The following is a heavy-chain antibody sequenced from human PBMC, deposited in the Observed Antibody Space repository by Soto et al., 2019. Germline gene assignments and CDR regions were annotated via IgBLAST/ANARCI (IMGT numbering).Heavy chain of an antibody. J-gene: IGHJ3*02. CDR1: GYTFTSYY. CDR3: AIPSGGAVAGTMAFDI. Sequence: GASVKVSCKASGYTFTSYYMHWVRQAPGQGLEWMGIINPSGGSTSYAQKFQGRVTMTRDTSTSTVYMELSSLRSEDTAVYYCAIPSGGAVAGTMAFDIWGQGTMVTVSS. D-gene: IGHD6-19*01. V-gene: IGHV1-46*03. CDR2: INPSGGST.